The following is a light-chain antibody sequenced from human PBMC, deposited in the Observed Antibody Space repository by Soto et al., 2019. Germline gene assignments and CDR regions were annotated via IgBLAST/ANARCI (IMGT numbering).Light chain of an antibody. Sequence: EIVLTQSPGTLSLSPGERATLSCRASQRVSSSYLAWYQQKPGQAPRLLIYGASSRATGIPDRFSGSGSGTDFTLTSSRLEPEDVAVYYCQQYGSSPTFGQGTKVEIK. CDR1: QRVSSSY. CDR3: QQYGSSPT. J-gene: IGKJ1*01. V-gene: IGKV3-20*01. CDR2: GAS.